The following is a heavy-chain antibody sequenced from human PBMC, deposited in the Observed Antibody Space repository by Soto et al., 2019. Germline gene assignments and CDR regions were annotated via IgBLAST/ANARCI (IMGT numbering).Heavy chain of an antibody. J-gene: IGHJ5*02. D-gene: IGHD3-9*01. V-gene: IGHV1-2*02. CDR1: GYTFTGYY. Sequence: QVQLVQSGAEVKKPGASVKVSCKASGYTFTGYYMHWVRQAPGQGLEWMGWINPNSGGTNYAQKFQGRVTMTRDTSISTAYMELSRLRSDDTAVYYCARGSEYDILTGYSRGDNWFAPWGQGTLVTVSS. CDR3: ARGSEYDILTGYSRGDNWFAP. CDR2: INPNSGGT.